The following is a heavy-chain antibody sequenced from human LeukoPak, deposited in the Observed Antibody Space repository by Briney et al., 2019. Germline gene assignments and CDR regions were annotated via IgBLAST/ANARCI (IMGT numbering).Heavy chain of an antibody. CDR1: GGTFSSYA. CDR2: IIPIFGTA. CDR3: ARDRRSSSPQRAYYYYYMDV. Sequence: ASVKVSCKASGGTFSSYAISWVRQAPGQGLEWMGGIIPIFGTANYAQKFQGRVTITADESTSTAYMELSSLRSEDTAVYYCARDRRSSSPQRAYYYYYMDVWGKGTTVTVSS. D-gene: IGHD6-6*01. J-gene: IGHJ6*03. V-gene: IGHV1-69*01.